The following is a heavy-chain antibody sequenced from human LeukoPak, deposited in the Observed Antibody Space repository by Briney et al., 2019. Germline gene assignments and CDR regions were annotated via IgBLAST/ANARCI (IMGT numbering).Heavy chain of an antibody. J-gene: IGHJ4*02. CDR1: GFTFSSYG. D-gene: IGHD6-13*01. CDR2: ICSGGRT. V-gene: IGHV3-66*01. Sequence: GGSLRLSCAASGFTFSSYGMHWVRQAPGKGLEWVSVICSGGRTYYADSVKGRFTISRDNSKNTLYLQMNRLRAEDTAVYYCARAGPSSSWHQFDYWGQGTLVTVSS. CDR3: ARAGPSSSWHQFDY.